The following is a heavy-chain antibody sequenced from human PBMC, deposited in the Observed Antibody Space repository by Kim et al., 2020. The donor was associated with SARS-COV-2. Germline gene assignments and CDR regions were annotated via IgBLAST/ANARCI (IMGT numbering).Heavy chain of an antibody. Sequence: SETLSLTCAVYGGSFSGYYWTWVRQPPGKGLEWIGELSDSGSTNYNPSLKSRVTISADTSKNHFSLKLSSVTAADTAVYYCARGDLPKFGFLTGYYTVYWFDPWGQGTRVTVSS. CDR3: ARGDLPKFGFLTGYYTVYWFDP. J-gene: IGHJ5*02. V-gene: IGHV4-34*01. CDR2: LSDSGST. CDR1: GGSFSGYY. D-gene: IGHD3-9*01.